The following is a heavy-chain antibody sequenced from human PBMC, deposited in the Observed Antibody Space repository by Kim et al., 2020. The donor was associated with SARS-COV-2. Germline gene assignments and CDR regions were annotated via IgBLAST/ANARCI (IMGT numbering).Heavy chain of an antibody. CDR1: GGSISGYY. J-gene: IGHJ5*02. CDR2: IYYSGST. D-gene: IGHD3-3*01. Sequence: SETLSLTCTVSGGSISGYYWSWIRQPPGKGLEWIGYIYYSGSTKYNPSLKSRGTISVDTSKNQFSLKLSSVTAADTAVYYCARDFSSVHWSGFFDHWGQGTLVTVSS. V-gene: IGHV4-59*13. CDR3: ARDFSSVHWSGFFDH.